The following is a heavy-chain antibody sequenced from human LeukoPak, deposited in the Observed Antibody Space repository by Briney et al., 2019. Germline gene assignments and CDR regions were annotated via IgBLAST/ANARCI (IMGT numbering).Heavy chain of an antibody. Sequence: GGSLRLSCAASGFTFSSYAMSWVRQAPGKWLEWVSAISGSGGSTYYADSAKGRFTISRDNSKNTLYLQMNSLRAEDTAVYYCAKDRPRRYYGSGSYPIYYYYYYMDVWGKGTTVTVSS. D-gene: IGHD3-10*01. V-gene: IGHV3-23*01. CDR2: ISGSGGST. CDR3: AKDRPRRYYGSGSYPIYYYYYYMDV. J-gene: IGHJ6*03. CDR1: GFTFSSYA.